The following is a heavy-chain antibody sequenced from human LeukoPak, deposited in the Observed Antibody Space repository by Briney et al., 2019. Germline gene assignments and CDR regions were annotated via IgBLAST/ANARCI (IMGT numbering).Heavy chain of an antibody. D-gene: IGHD3-9*01. V-gene: IGHV3-23*01. CDR1: GFTLSSYA. J-gene: IGHJ4*02. CDR2: ISNSGSST. Sequence: GGSLRLSCAASGFTLSSYAMSWVRQAPGKGLEWVSAISNSGSSTYYADSVKGRFTISRDNSKNTLYLQMNSLRAEDTAVYYCASGSTGYYIFDYWGQETLVTVSS. CDR3: ASGSTGYYIFDY.